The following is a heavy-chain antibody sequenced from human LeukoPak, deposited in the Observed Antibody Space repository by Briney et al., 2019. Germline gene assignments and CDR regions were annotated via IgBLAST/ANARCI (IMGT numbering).Heavy chain of an antibody. D-gene: IGHD3-3*01. CDR3: AREIFWSGYFSNLHFDY. V-gene: IGHV3-21*01. CDR1: GFTFSSYS. J-gene: IGHJ4*02. Sequence: GGSLRLSCAASGFTFSSYSMNWVRQAPGKGLEWVSSISSSSSYIYYADSVKGRFTNSRDNAKNSLYLQMNNLRPEDTAVYYCAREIFWSGYFSNLHFDYWGQGTLVTVSS. CDR2: ISSSSSYI.